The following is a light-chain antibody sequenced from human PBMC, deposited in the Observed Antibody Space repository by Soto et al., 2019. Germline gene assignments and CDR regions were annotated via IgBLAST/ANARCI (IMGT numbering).Light chain of an antibody. CDR1: QSVSNDF. CDR3: QQYGSSPPRT. Sequence: EIVLTQSPGILSLSPGERATLYCRASQSVSNDFLAWYQQKPGQAPRLLIYGASTGATDVPDRFSGSGSGADFTLSISRLEPEDFAVYYCQQYGSSPPRTFGQGTKVDI. V-gene: IGKV3-20*01. J-gene: IGKJ1*01. CDR2: GAS.